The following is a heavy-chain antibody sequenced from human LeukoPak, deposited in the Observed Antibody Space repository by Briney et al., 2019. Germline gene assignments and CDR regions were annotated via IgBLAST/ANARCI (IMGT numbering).Heavy chain of an antibody. V-gene: IGHV3-33*01. CDR3: ARQYYAYDAFDI. CDR1: GFTFSSYG. CDR2: IWYDGSNK. J-gene: IGHJ3*02. D-gene: IGHD1-26*01. Sequence: GGSLRLSCAASGFTFSSYGMHWVRQAPGKGLEWVAVIWYDGSNKYYADSVKGRFTISRDNSKNTLYLQMNSLRAEDTAVCYCARQYYAYDAFDIWGQGTMVTVSS.